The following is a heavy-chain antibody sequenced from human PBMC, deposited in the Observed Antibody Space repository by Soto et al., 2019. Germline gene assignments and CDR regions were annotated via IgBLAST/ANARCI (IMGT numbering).Heavy chain of an antibody. Sequence: LRLSCSASGFIFSSYNMNWVRQAPGKGLEWVSSISSSSNYIYYADSVKGRFTISRDNAKNSLSLQMNSLRAEDTAVYYCAREEGGKTGRGYYYYGMDVWGQGTTVTVSS. V-gene: IGHV3-21*01. CDR3: AREEGGKTGRGYYYYGMDV. CDR1: GFIFSSYN. J-gene: IGHJ6*02. D-gene: IGHD3-10*01. CDR2: ISSSSNYI.